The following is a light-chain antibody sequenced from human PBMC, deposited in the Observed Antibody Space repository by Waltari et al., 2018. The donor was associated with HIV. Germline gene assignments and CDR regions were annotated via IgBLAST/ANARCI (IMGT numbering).Light chain of an antibody. CDR3: VGWDSSLSAYV. CDR2: KNL. J-gene: IGLJ1*01. CDR1: SSNIENDN. V-gene: IGLV1-47*01. Sequence: QSFLTQPPSASGTPGQTVTISCSGSSSNIENDNVYWYQQLPGMTPKLLIYKNLPRPSGVPDRFAASKSGTSASLTISGLRSADEADYYCVGWDSSLSAYVFGAGTKVAVL.